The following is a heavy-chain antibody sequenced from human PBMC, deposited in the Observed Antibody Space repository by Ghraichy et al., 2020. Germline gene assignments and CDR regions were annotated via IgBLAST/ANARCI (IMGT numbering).Heavy chain of an antibody. Sequence: SGPTLVKPTQTLTLTCTFSGFSLSTSGMCVSWIRQPPGKALEWLARIDWDDDKYYSTSLKTRLTISKDTSKNQVVLTITNMDPVDTATYYCARVLTDYYDSSGYYYSYHYGMDVWGQGTTVTVSS. V-gene: IGHV2-70*11. CDR2: IDWDDDK. J-gene: IGHJ6*02. CDR1: GFSLSTSGMC. D-gene: IGHD3-22*01. CDR3: ARVLTDYYDSSGYYYSYHYGMDV.